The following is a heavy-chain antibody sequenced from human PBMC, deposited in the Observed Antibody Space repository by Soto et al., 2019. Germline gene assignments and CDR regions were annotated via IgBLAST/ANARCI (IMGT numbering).Heavy chain of an antibody. J-gene: IGHJ5*02. Sequence: SATLSLTCAVYGLSFRDYYWRWIRQPPGKGLEWIGEINQSVRTNYNPSLKSRASISVDTSTIQFSLKLGSVSAADTAVYYCAGFFGSRYGRVDPGGQGTLVTVSS. V-gene: IGHV4-34*01. CDR2: INQSVRT. CDR1: GLSFRDYY. CDR3: AGFFGSRYGRVDP. D-gene: IGHD3-3*01.